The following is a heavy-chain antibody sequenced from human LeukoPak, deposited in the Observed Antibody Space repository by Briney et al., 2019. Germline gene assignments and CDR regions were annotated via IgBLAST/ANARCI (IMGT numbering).Heavy chain of an antibody. CDR1: GFTFTSYA. CDR2: ITGSGDTT. D-gene: IGHD2-8*01. CDR3: AKDPIGRKGVY. Sequence: GGSLRLSCAASGFTFTSYAMSWVRQAPGKGLEWVSAITGSGDTTYYAASVKGRFTTSRDNSKNTLYLQMNSLRAEDTAVHYCAKDPIGRKGVYWGQGTLVTVSS. J-gene: IGHJ4*02. V-gene: IGHV3-23*01.